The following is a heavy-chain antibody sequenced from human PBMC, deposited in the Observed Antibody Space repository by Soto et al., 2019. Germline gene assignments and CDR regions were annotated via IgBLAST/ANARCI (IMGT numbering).Heavy chain of an antibody. CDR3: ARRDSSGSLDF. V-gene: IGHV1-2*02. CDR1: GYTFTYFY. Sequence: ASVKVSCKTSGYTFTYFYIHWVRLAPGQGLEWMGWINPKNGGTSHAQKFQGRVTMTRDTSISTVYMELNSLTSDDRGIYYCARRDSSGSLDFWGQGTLVTVSS. D-gene: IGHD5-18*01. CDR2: INPKNGGT. J-gene: IGHJ4*02.